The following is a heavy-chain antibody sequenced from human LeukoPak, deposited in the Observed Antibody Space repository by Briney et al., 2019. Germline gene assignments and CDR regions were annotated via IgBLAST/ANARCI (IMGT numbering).Heavy chain of an antibody. Sequence: PGGSLRLSCETSGFTFSSYWMHWVRQAPGKGLVWVSRINSDGSSTSYADSVKGRFTISRDNAKNTLYLQMNSLRAEDTAVYYCTRGRYDSSGYPYFDYWGQRTLVTVSS. V-gene: IGHV3-74*01. D-gene: IGHD3-22*01. J-gene: IGHJ4*02. CDR3: TRGRYDSSGYPYFDY. CDR1: GFTFSSYW. CDR2: INSDGSST.